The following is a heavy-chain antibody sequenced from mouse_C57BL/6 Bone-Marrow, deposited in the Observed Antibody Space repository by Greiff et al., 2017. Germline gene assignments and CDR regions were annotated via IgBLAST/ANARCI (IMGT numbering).Heavy chain of an antibody. J-gene: IGHJ4*01. V-gene: IGHV3-6*01. CDR3: ASYSYEAMDY. CDR2: ISYDGSN. Sequence: EVQVVESGPGLVKPSQSLSLTCSVTGYSITSGYYWNWIRQFPGNKLEWMGYISYDGSNNYNPSLKNRISITRDTSKNQFFLKLNSVTTEDTATYYCASYSYEAMDYWGQGTSVTVSS. D-gene: IGHD2-12*01. CDR1: GYSITSGYY.